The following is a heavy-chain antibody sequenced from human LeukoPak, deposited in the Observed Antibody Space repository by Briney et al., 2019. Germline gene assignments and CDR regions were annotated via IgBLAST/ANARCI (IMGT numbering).Heavy chain of an antibody. J-gene: IGHJ4*02. V-gene: IGHV4-39*01. D-gene: IGHD4-11*01. CDR1: GDPISSSSYY. Sequence: PSETLSLTCTVSGDPISSSSYYWGWIRQPPGKGLEWIGSIFYSGSTYYNPSLKSRVTISVDTSNNQFSVKLNSVTAADTAVYYCARQESSNWDWGQGTLVTVSS. CDR2: IFYSGST. CDR3: ARQESSNWD.